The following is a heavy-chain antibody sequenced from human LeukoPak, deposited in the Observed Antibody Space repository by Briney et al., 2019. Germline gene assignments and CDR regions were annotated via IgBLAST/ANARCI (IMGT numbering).Heavy chain of an antibody. J-gene: IGHJ3*02. D-gene: IGHD3-9*01. Sequence: GGSLRLSCTVSGLTFDTYGMRWVRQAPGKGLEWVSAISASGSNTHYADSVKGRVIISRDNSKNTLYLEMKSLRAEDTALYFCAQDGYCNSAHRYTGAIEMWGQGTMVTVS. V-gene: IGHV3-23*01. CDR2: ISASGSNT. CDR3: AQDGYCNSAHRYTGAIEM. CDR1: GLTFDTYG.